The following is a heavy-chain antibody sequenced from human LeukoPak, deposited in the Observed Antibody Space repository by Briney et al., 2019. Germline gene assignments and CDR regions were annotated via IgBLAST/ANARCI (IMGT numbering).Heavy chain of an antibody. CDR3: AKDAYYYDSSGSTY. D-gene: IGHD3-22*01. V-gene: IGHV3-23*01. J-gene: IGHJ4*02. CDR2: ISGSGGST. Sequence: GGSLRLSCAATGFTFSSYAMSWVRQAPGKGLEWDSAISGSGGSTYYADSVKGRFTISRDNSKNTLYLQMNSLRAEDTAVYYCAKDAYYYDSSGSTYWGQGTLVTVSS. CDR1: GFTFSSYA.